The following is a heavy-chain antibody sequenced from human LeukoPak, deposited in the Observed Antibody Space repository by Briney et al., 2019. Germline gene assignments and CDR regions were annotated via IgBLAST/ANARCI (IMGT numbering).Heavy chain of an antibody. V-gene: IGHV1-24*01. J-gene: IGHJ4*02. CDR1: GYTLTELS. CDR3: ATAGLSSQFKDY. CDR2: FDPEDGET. Sequence: ASVKVSCKVSGYTLTELSMHWVRQAPGKGLEWMGGFDPEDGETIYAQKFQGRVTMTEGTSTDTAYMELSSLRSEDTAVYYCATAGLSSQFKDYWGQGTLVTVSS. D-gene: IGHD7-27*01.